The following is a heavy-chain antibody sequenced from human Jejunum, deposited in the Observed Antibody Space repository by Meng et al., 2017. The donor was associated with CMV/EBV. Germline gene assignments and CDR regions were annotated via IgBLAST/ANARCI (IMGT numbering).Heavy chain of an antibody. D-gene: IGHD3-3*01. CDR1: TFSSYA. Sequence: TFSSYAMGWVRQAPGKGPEWVSVMSGSGSVSRTEYADSVKGRFTISRDDSKKTLYLQMHSLRVEETAIYYCAKREASTVFGVAFDYWGQGTLVTVSS. CDR3: AKREASTVFGVAFDY. V-gene: IGHV3-23*01. CDR2: MSGSGSVSRT. J-gene: IGHJ4*02.